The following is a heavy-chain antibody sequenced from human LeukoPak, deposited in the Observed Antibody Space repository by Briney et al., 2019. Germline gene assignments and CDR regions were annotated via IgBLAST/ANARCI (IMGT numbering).Heavy chain of an antibody. CDR1: GFTFSSYA. J-gene: IGHJ4*02. CDR3: AKVLSGSHDY. Sequence: GGSLRLSCAASGFTFSSYAMSWGRQAPGKGLEWVSTIGGGGESTYYADSVKGRFTISRDNSKNTVYLQMNSLRAEDTAVYYCAKVLSGSHDYWGQGTLVTVFS. D-gene: IGHD1-26*01. V-gene: IGHV3-23*01. CDR2: IGGGGEST.